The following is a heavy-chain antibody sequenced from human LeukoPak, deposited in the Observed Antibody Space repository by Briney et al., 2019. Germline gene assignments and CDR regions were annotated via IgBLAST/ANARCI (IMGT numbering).Heavy chain of an antibody. CDR1: GGTFSSYA. D-gene: IGHD4-17*01. CDR3: ARVTVTTFVGSDGFFDY. V-gene: IGHV1-69*05. CDR2: IIPIFGTA. J-gene: IGHJ4*02. Sequence: ASVKVSCKASGGTFSSYAISWVRQAPGQGLEWMGGIIPIFGTANYAQKFQGRLTITTDESTSTAYMELSSLRSDDTAVYYCARVTVTTFVGSDGFFDYWGQGTLVTVSS.